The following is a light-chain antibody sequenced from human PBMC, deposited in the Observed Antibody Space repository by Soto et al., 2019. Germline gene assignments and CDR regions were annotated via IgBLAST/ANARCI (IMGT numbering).Light chain of an antibody. CDR1: QSVSIK. CDR3: PEYGSSIT. Sequence: EILMTESPATLSVSPGERATLSCRASQSVSIKLAWYQQKPGQPPSLLIYDTSTRATGIPTRFSGSGSGTDFTLTINRLEPEDFAVYYCPEYGSSITVGPGTRLEIK. CDR2: DTS. V-gene: IGKV3-15*01. J-gene: IGKJ5*01.